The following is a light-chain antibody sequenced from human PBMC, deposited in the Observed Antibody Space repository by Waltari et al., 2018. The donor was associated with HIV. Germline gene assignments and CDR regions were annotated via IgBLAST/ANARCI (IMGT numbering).Light chain of an antibody. J-gene: IGLJ2*01. CDR1: Y. V-gene: IGLV2-14*01. Sequence: YVSWYQQYPGQAPKALIYEVTSRPSGTSSRFSGSKSATTAFLAISKLQTDDDADYFCSSYTRRGTVVFGGGTRLTVL. CDR2: EVT. CDR3: SSYTRRGTVV.